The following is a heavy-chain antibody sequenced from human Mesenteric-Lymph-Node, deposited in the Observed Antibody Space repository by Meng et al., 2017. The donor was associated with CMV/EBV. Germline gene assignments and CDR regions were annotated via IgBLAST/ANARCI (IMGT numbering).Heavy chain of an antibody. D-gene: IGHD3-3*01. CDR2: INHSGST. CDR1: GGSFSGYH. V-gene: IGHV4-34*01. J-gene: IGHJ4*02. Sequence: SETLSLTCAVYGGSFSGYHWSWIRQPPGKGLEWIGEINHSGSTNYNPSLKSRVTISVDTSKNQFSLKLSSVTAADTAVYYCARRIYDSWSGVDYWGQGRLVTVSS. CDR3: ARRIYDSWSGVDY.